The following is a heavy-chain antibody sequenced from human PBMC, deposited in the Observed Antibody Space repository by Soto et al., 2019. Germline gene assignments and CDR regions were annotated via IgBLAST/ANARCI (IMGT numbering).Heavy chain of an antibody. CDR2: IHYSGNS. V-gene: IGHV4-59*01. Sequence: TSETLSLTCTVSGGSISGYYWSWIRQPPGKGLQWIGYIHYSGNSNYNPSLRSRVTISVDTSKNQFSLKLASVTAADTAVYYCARLNYDLSTGYELVDSWGQGTLVTVSS. CDR1: GGSISGYY. D-gene: IGHD3-9*01. J-gene: IGHJ4*02. CDR3: ARLNYDLSTGYELVDS.